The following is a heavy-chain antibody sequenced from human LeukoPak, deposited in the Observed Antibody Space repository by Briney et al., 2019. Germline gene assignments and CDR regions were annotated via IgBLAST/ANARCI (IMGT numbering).Heavy chain of an antibody. CDR2: IIPIFGTA. D-gene: IGHD2-2*01. CDR3: ARDGKSIVVPAATPGAFDI. Sequence: GASVKVSCKASGGTFSSYAISWVRQAPGQGLEWMGGIIPIFGTANYAQKFQGRVTITTDESTSTAYMELSSLRSEDTAVYYCARDGKSIVVPAATPGAFDIWGQGTMVTVSS. CDR1: GGTFSSYA. V-gene: IGHV1-69*05. J-gene: IGHJ3*02.